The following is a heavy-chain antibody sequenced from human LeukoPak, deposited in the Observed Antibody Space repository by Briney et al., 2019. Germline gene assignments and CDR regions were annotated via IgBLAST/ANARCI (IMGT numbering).Heavy chain of an antibody. CDR2: ISYDGRNK. V-gene: IGHV3-30*03. CDR3: ARDLRGYCSGGSCYGSHY. D-gene: IGHD2-15*01. J-gene: IGHJ4*02. CDR1: GFTFSTYD. Sequence: GGSLRLSCAASGFTFSTYDMHWVRQAPGKGLEWVAVISYDGRNKYYADSVKGRFTISRDNSKNTLYLQMNSLRAEDTAVYYCARDLRGYCSGGSCYGSHYWGQGTLVTVSS.